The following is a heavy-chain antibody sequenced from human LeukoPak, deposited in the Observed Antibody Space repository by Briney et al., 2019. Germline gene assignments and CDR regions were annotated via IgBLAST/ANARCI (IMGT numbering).Heavy chain of an antibody. J-gene: IGHJ6*02. Sequence: GGSLRLSCAASGFTFSNYAMNWVRQAPGKGLEWVSTISGSGGSTYYADSVKGRFTISRDNSKNTLYLQMNSLRAEDTAVYYCAKDMYYYDSSGYYLYGMDVWGQGTTVTVSS. CDR3: AKDMYYYDSSGYYLYGMDV. D-gene: IGHD3-22*01. V-gene: IGHV3-23*01. CDR2: ISGSGGST. CDR1: GFTFSNYA.